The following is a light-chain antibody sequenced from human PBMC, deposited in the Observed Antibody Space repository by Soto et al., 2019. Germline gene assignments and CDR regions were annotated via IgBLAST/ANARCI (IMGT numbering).Light chain of an antibody. J-gene: IGKJ3*01. CDR1: QSVNSNY. Sequence: EIVLTQSPGTLSLSPGERATLSCRASQSVNSNYLAWYQQKPGQAPRLLIYGASSRATGVPDRLTGSGSGTDFTLIINRLEPEDFAVYYCQQYDTSPPVTFGPGSKVDIK. V-gene: IGKV3-20*01. CDR2: GAS. CDR3: QQYDTSPPVT.